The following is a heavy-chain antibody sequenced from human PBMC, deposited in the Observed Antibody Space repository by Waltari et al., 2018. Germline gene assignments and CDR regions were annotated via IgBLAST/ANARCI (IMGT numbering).Heavy chain of an antibody. J-gene: IGHJ4*02. CDR3: ARVQSSGWYHYFDY. CDR2: IKQDGSEK. CDR1: GFPFSSSW. V-gene: IGHV3-7*01. Sequence: EVQLVESGGGLVQPGGSLRLSCAASGFPFSSSWMRWVRQAPGKGLEWVANIKQDGSEKYYVDSVKGRFTISRDNAKNSLYLQMNSLRAEDTAVYYCARVQSSGWYHYFDYWGQGTLVTVSS. D-gene: IGHD6-19*01.